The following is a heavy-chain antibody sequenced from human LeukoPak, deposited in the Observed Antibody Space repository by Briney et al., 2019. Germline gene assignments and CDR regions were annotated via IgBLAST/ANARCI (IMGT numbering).Heavy chain of an antibody. Sequence: SETLSLTCTVSGGSFSNNYNWDWIRQPPGKGLEWIGSLYYNGNTYYNPSLKSRLTISVDTSKSHFSLQLRSVTAEDTAVYFCTRSSDFGGYYFYYYMDVRGKGTTVSVSS. CDR1: GGSFSNNYN. V-gene: IGHV4-39*02. D-gene: IGHD4-23*01. CDR2: LYYNGNT. J-gene: IGHJ6*03. CDR3: TRSSDFGGYYFYYYMDV.